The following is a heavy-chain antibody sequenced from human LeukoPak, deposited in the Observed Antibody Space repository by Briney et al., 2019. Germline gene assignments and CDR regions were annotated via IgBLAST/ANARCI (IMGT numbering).Heavy chain of an antibody. J-gene: IGHJ6*03. CDR1: GGSFSGYY. Sequence: SETLSLTCAVYGGSFSGYYWSWIRQPPGKGLEWIGEINHSGSTNYNPSLKSRVTISVDTSKNQFSLKLSSVTAADTAVYYCARRDYYGSGSYYKGKVYYYYYMDVWGKGTTVTISS. D-gene: IGHD3-10*01. CDR3: ARRDYYGSGSYYKGKVYYYYYMDV. V-gene: IGHV4-34*01. CDR2: INHSGST.